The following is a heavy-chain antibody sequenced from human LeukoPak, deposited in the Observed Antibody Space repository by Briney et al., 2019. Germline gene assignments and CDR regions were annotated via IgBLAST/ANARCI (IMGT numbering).Heavy chain of an antibody. D-gene: IGHD3-22*01. CDR2: ISYDGSNK. J-gene: IGHJ3*02. CDR1: GFTFSSYG. V-gene: IGHV3-30*18. CDR3: AKPISSPYYYDSSGYGGPNDAFDI. Sequence: GGSLRLSCAASGFTFSSYGVHWVRQAPGKGLEWVAVISYDGSNKYYADSVKGRFTISRDNSKNTLYLQMNSLRAEDTAVYYCAKPISSPYYYDSSGYGGPNDAFDIWGQGTMVTVSS.